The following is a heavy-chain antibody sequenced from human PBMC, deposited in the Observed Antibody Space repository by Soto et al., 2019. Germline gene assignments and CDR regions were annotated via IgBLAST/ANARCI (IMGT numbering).Heavy chain of an antibody. V-gene: IGHV1-69*02. Sequence: QVQLVQSGAEVKKPGSSVKVSCKASGGTFSSYTISWVRQAPGQGLEWMGRIIPILGIANYAQKFQGRVKITANKPTAPAYMELSSLRSEDTGVYYCARAPMYYDILTRYYPDDAFDIWCQGTMVTVT. CDR3: ARAPMYYDILTRYYPDDAFDI. CDR1: GGTFSSYT. CDR2: IIPILGIA. J-gene: IGHJ3*02. D-gene: IGHD3-9*01.